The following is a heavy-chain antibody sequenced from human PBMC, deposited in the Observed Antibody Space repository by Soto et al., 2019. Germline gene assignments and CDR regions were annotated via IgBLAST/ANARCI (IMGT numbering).Heavy chain of an antibody. Sequence: ASVKVSCKASGYTFTSYDINWVRQATGQGLEWMGWMNPNSGNTGYAQKFQGRATMTRNTSIGTAYMELSSLRSEDTAVYYCARLRHWGRAFDIWGQGTMVTVS. CDR3: ARLRHWGRAFDI. D-gene: IGHD7-27*01. CDR1: GYTFTSYD. J-gene: IGHJ3*02. V-gene: IGHV1-8*01. CDR2: MNPNSGNT.